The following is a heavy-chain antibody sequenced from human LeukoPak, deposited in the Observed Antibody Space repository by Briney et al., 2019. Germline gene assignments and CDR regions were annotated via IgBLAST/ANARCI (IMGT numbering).Heavy chain of an antibody. D-gene: IGHD1-26*01. J-gene: IGHJ4*02. CDR1: GFIYSNNW. V-gene: IGHV3-7*01. CDR2: IKGDGSET. CDR3: TRDDFSGSYCD. Sequence: GGSLTLSCAASGFIYSNNWMSWVPQAPGKGLEWVANIKGDGSETYYVDSVKGRFTISRDNTRNSLYLQMNSLRADGTATYDCTRDDFSGSYCDWGQGTLVTVSS.